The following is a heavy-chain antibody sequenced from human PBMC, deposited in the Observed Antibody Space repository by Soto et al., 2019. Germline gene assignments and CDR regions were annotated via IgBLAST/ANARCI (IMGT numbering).Heavy chain of an antibody. Sequence: XGSLSLPCVVCGGCVTNTTYFWGWIRQPPGKGPEWIGSIYYSGTTYSNPSLKSRLTMSIDTSKNQFSLKLSSVTAADTAVYYCARNRYAGYSYGLYWFDPWGQGALVTV. J-gene: IGHJ5*02. CDR1: GGCVTNTTYF. CDR3: ARNRYAGYSYGLYWFDP. CDR2: IYYSGTT. V-gene: IGHV4-39*01. D-gene: IGHD5-18*01.